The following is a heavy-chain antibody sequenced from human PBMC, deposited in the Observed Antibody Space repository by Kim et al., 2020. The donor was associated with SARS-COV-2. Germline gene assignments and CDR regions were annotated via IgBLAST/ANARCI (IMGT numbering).Heavy chain of an antibody. Sequence: GGSLRLSCAASGFTFSSFSMNWVRQTPGKGLEWVSFINTGGSSMYYAESVKGRFTISRDNAKNSVFLQMNSLRDEDTAVYYCARNGDNTCYFVNWGQGTL. CDR2: INTGGSSM. J-gene: IGHJ4*02. V-gene: IGHV3-48*02. CDR1: GFTFSSFS. D-gene: IGHD3-22*01. CDR3: ARNGDNTCYFVN.